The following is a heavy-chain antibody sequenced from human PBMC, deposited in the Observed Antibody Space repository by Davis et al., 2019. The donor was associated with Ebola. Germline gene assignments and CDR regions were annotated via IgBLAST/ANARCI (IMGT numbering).Heavy chain of an antibody. D-gene: IGHD3-3*01. Sequence: ASVKVSCTASGYTFTSYAMHWVRQAPGQRLEWMGWINAGNGNTKYSQKFQGRVTITRDTSASTAYMELSSLRSEDTAVYYCARAITIFGVGLDPWGQGTLVTVSS. V-gene: IGHV1-3*01. J-gene: IGHJ5*02. CDR3: ARAITIFGVGLDP. CDR1: GYTFTSYA. CDR2: INAGNGNT.